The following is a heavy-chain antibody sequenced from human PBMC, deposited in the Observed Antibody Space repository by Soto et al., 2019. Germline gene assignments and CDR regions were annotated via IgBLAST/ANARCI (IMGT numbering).Heavy chain of an antibody. V-gene: IGHV1-69*13. D-gene: IGHD5-18*01. CDR1: GGTFGSYA. CDR2: IIPIFGTA. J-gene: IGHJ4*02. Sequence: SVKVSCKTSGGTFGSYAISWVRQAPGQGLEWMGGIIPIFGTANYAQKFQGRVTITADESTSTAYMELSSLRSEDTAVYYCAHGGYSYGCFDYWGQGTLVTVSS. CDR3: AHGGYSYGCFDY.